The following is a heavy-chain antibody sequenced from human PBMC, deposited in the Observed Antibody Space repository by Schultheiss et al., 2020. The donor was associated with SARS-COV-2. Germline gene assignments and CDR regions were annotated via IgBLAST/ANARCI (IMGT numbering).Heavy chain of an antibody. Sequence: GGSLRLSCKGSGYRFTTYWIAWVRQMPGKGLEWMGIIYPGDSDTRYSPSFQGQVTMSADKSISTAYLQWSSLKASDTAMYYCARTPGYSYGHWGQGTLVTVAS. CDR1: GYRFTTYW. D-gene: IGHD5-18*01. CDR2: IYPGDSDT. V-gene: IGHV5-51*01. J-gene: IGHJ4*02. CDR3: ARTPGYSYGH.